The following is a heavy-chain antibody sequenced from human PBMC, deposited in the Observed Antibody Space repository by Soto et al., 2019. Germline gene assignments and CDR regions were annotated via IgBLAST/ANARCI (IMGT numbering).Heavy chain of an antibody. D-gene: IGHD5-18*01. CDR2: IYYSGST. CDR3: ARLKRVDTAMVYYFDY. V-gene: IGHV4-39*01. J-gene: IGHJ4*02. CDR1: GGSISSSSYY. Sequence: LSLTCTVSGGSISSSSYYWGWIRQPPGKGLEWIGSIYYSGSTYYNPSLKSRVTISVDTSKNQFSLKLSSVTAADTAVYYCARLKRVDTAMVYYFDYWGQGTLVTVSS.